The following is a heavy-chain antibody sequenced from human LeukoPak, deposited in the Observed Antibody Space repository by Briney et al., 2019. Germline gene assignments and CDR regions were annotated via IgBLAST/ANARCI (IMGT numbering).Heavy chain of an antibody. V-gene: IGHV1-69*13. D-gene: IGHD2-2*01. CDR1: GYTFTGYY. CDR3: ATDIVVVPAATDAFDI. J-gene: IGHJ3*02. CDR2: IIPIFGTA. Sequence: VASVKVSCKASGYTFTGYYMHWVRQAPGQGLEWMGGIIPIFGTANYAQKFQGRVTITADESTSTAYMELSSLRSEDTAVYYCATDIVVVPAATDAFDIWGQGTMVTVSS.